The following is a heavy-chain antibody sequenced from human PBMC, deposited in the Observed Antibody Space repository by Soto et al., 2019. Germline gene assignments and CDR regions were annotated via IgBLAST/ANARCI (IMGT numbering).Heavy chain of an antibody. CDR1: GFTFSSYG. Sequence: HPGGSLRLSCAASGFTFSSYGMHWVRQAPGKGLEWVAVIWYDGSNKYYADSVKGRFTISRDNSKNTLYLQMNSLRAEDTAVYYCARDGTRVDTAMGDYYYYYGMDVWGQGTTVTVSS. D-gene: IGHD5-18*01. J-gene: IGHJ6*02. V-gene: IGHV3-33*01. CDR2: IWYDGSNK. CDR3: ARDGTRVDTAMGDYYYYYGMDV.